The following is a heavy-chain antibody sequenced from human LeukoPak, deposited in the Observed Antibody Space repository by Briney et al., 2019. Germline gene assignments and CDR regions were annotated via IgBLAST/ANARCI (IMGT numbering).Heavy chain of an antibody. V-gene: IGHV4-34*01. CDR3: ARCGGYDYLDDY. Sequence: SETLSLTCAVYGGSSSCYYWTWIRQPPGKGLEWIGEINHGGSTKDNPSLRSRVTISVDTSKNQFSMRLSSVTAADTAVYYCARCGGYDYLDDYWGQGTLVTVSS. CDR2: INHGGST. J-gene: IGHJ4*02. CDR1: GGSSSCYY. D-gene: IGHD5-12*01.